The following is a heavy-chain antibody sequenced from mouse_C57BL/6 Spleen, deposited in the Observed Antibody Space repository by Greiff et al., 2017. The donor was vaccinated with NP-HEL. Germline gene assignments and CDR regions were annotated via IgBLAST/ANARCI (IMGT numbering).Heavy chain of an antibody. CDR2: ISSGSSTI. D-gene: IGHD2-4*01. CDR1: GFTFSDYG. V-gene: IGHV5-17*01. J-gene: IGHJ4*01. CDR3: ARRCDYSYYAMDY. Sequence: EVMLVESGGGLVKPGGSLKLSCAASGFTFSDYGMHWVRQAPEKGLEWVAYISSGSSTIYYADTVKGRFTISRDNANNTLFLQMTSLRSEDTAMYYCARRCDYSYYAMDYWGQGTSVTVSS.